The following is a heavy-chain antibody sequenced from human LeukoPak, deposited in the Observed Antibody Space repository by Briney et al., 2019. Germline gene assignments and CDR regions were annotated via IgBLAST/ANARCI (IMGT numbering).Heavy chain of an antibody. CDR3: AKGAVAGNQKPGGY. D-gene: IGHD6-19*01. Sequence: GGSLRLSCAASGFTFSSYAMSWVRQAPGKGLEWVSAISGSGGSTYYAESMKGRFTISRDNSKYTLYLQMKSLRAEDTAVDYCAKGAVAGNQKPGGYWGEGTLDTVSS. J-gene: IGHJ4*02. CDR2: ISGSGGST. CDR1: GFTFSSYA. V-gene: IGHV3-23*01.